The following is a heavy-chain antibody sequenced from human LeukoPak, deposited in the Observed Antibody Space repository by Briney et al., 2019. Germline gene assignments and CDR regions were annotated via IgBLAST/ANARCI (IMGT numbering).Heavy chain of an antibody. V-gene: IGHV1-46*01. D-gene: IGHD2-21*01. CDR2: INPSGGST. CDR3: ATDSFIPLEDSPLQRWFDP. J-gene: IGHJ5*02. CDR1: GYTFTSYY. Sequence: GASVKVSCKASGYTFTSYYMHWVRQAPGQGLEWMGIINPSGGSTSYAQKFQGRVTMTRDTSTSTVYMELSSLRSEDTAVYYCATDSFIPLEDSPLQRWFDPWGQGTLVTVSS.